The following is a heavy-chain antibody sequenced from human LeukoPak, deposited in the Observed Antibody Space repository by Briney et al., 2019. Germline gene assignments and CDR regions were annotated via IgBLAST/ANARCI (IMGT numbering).Heavy chain of an antibody. Sequence: SETLSLTCAVYGGSFSGYYWSWIRQPPGKGLEWIGEINHSGSTNYNPSLKSRVTISVDTSENQFSLKLSSVTAADTAVYYCXXXXXXXDEASYYFDYWGQGTLVTVSS. V-gene: IGHV4-34*01. CDR3: XXXXXXXDEASYYFDY. D-gene: IGHD6-6*01. J-gene: IGHJ4*02. CDR2: INHSGST. CDR1: GGSFSGYY.